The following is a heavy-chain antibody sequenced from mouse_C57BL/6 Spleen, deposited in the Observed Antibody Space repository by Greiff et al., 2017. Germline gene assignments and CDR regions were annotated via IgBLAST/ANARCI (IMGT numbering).Heavy chain of an antibody. V-gene: IGHV5-6*01. CDR1: GFTFSSYG. Sequence: EVHLVESGGDLVKPGGSLKLSCAASGFTFSSYGMSWVRQTPDKRLEWVATISSSGSYTYYPDSVKGRFTISRDNAKNTLYLQMSSLKSEDTAMYYCARHEAYGSSSFDYWGQGTTLTVSS. CDR2: ISSSGSYT. J-gene: IGHJ2*01. CDR3: ARHEAYGSSSFDY. D-gene: IGHD1-1*01.